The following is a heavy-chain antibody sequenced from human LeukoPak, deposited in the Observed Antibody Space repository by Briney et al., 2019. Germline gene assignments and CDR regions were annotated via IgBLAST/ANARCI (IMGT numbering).Heavy chain of an antibody. Sequence: KTSETLSLTCTVSGGSISSSSYYWGWIRQPPGKGLEWIGSIYYSGSTYYNPSLKSRVTISVDTSKNQFSLKLSSVTAADTAVYYCARVQIRGYCSGGSCTRFDPWGQGTLVTVSS. CDR2: IYYSGST. CDR3: ARVQIRGYCSGGSCTRFDP. CDR1: GGSISSSSYY. V-gene: IGHV4-39*07. D-gene: IGHD2-15*01. J-gene: IGHJ5*02.